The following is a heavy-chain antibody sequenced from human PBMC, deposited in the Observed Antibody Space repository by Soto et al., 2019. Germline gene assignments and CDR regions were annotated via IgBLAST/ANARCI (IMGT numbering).Heavy chain of an antibody. D-gene: IGHD3-22*01. CDR3: ASVMIESIGY. J-gene: IGHJ4*02. CDR1: GYTFTGYY. Sequence: ASVKVSCKASGYTFTGYYIPWVRQAPAQGIEWRGWLNPNSGGTNYAQKFQARVTMNRDPSISTAYMELSRRRSADTAVYYCASVMIESIGYWGQGTLLTASS. CDR2: LNPNSGGT. V-gene: IGHV1-2*02.